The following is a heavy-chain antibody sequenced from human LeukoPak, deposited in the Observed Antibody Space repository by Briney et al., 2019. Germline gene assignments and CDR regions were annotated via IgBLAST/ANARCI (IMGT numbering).Heavy chain of an antibody. Sequence: GGSLRLSCAASGFTFSHYWMTWVRQAPGKGLEWVAQINQDGSEEYDMDSVKARFTISRDNAKNSVFLQMNSLRAEDTAVYYCVSDGGVSGYDLLDYWGQGTLVPVSS. D-gene: IGHD5-12*01. J-gene: IGHJ4*02. CDR2: INQDGSEE. CDR1: GFTFSHYW. V-gene: IGHV3-7*01. CDR3: VSDGGVSGYDLLDY.